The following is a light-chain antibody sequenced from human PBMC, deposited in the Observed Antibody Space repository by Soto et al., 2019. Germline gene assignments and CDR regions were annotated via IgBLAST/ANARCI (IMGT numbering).Light chain of an antibody. V-gene: IGLV2-8*01. CDR2: EVS. Sequence: QSALTQPPSASGSPGQSVTISCTGTSSDVGGYNYVSWYQQHPGKAPKLMISEVSKRPSGVPVRFSGSKSGNTASLTISGLQAEDEADYYCSSFASNNNVVFGGGTKLTVL. CDR1: SSDVGGYNY. J-gene: IGLJ2*01. CDR3: SSFASNNNVV.